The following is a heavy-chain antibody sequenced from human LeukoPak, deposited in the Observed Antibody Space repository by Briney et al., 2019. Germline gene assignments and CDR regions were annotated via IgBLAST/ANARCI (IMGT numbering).Heavy chain of an antibody. Sequence: GGSLRLSCAASGSYWMHWVRQAPGKGLVWVSRINSDGSSTSYADSVKGRFTISRDNAKNTLYLQMNSLRAEDTAVYYCARSRGYYYDSSGYSNPYFGYWGQGTLVTVSS. CDR1: GSYW. CDR3: ARSRGYYYDSSGYSNPYFGY. J-gene: IGHJ4*02. CDR2: INSDGSST. D-gene: IGHD3-22*01. V-gene: IGHV3-74*01.